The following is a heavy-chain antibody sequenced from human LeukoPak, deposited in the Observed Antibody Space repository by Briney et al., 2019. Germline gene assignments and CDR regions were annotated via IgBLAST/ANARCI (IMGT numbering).Heavy chain of an antibody. CDR3: ARQREMTTIFTALGY. Sequence: PGGSLRLSCAASGFTFSAYSMTWVRQVPGKGLEWVANINHDGREKNYVDSAEGRFTISRDNARKTLYVQMNNLRAEDTAVYYCARQREMTTIFTALGYWGQGTLVTVSS. D-gene: IGHD5-24*01. CDR1: GFTFSAYS. J-gene: IGHJ4*02. V-gene: IGHV3-7*03. CDR2: INHDGREK.